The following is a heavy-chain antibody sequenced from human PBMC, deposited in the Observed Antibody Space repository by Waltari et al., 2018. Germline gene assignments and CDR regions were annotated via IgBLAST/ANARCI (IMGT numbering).Heavy chain of an antibody. CDR2: IIPIFGTA. J-gene: IGHJ3*02. V-gene: IGHV1-69*13. CDR3: AREGDGYNFDAFDI. Sequence: QVQLVQSGAEVKKPGSSVKVSCQASGGTFSSYAISWVRPAPGQGLEWMGGIIPIFGTANYAQKFQGRVTITADESTSTAYMELSSLRSEDTAVYYCAREGDGYNFDAFDIWGQGTMVTVSS. D-gene: IGHD5-12*01. CDR1: GGTFSSYA.